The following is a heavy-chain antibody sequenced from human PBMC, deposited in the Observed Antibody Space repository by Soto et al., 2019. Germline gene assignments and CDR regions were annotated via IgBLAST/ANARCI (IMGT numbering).Heavy chain of an antibody. CDR2: IYSSGST. D-gene: IGHD6-19*01. V-gene: IGHV4-31*03. CDR3: AVPPRYSSGWYDY. CDR1: GGSIIRGGYS. Sequence: SETLSLTGTVSGGSIIRGGYSWTWIRQHPGKGLEYIGYIYSSGSTYYNPSLKSRVSISVDTSKNQFSLKLNSVTAADTAVYYCAVPPRYSSGWYDYWGQGTLVTVSS. J-gene: IGHJ4*02.